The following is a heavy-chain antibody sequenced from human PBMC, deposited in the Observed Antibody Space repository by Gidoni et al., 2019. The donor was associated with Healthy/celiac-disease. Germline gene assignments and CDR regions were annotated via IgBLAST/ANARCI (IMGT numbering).Heavy chain of an antibody. D-gene: IGHD2-15*01. CDR1: GFSLSTSGMC. CDR2: IDWDDDK. Sequence: QVTLRESGPALVKPTQTLTLTCTFSGFSLSTSGMCVSWIRQPPGKALEWFALIDWDDDKYYSTSLKTRLTISKDTSKNQVVLTMTNMDPVDTATYYCARRYCSGGSCYDNPTTFDPWGQGTLVTVSS. CDR3: ARRYCSGGSCYDNPTTFDP. J-gene: IGHJ5*02. V-gene: IGHV2-70*01.